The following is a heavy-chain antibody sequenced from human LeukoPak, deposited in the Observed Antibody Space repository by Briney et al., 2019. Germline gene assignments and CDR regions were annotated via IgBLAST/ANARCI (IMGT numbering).Heavy chain of an antibody. V-gene: IGHV3-30*02. D-gene: IGHD3-3*01. CDR1: GFTFNNYA. Sequence: GGSLRLSCVASGFTFNNYAMHWVRQAPGKGLEWVAFIRYDGSNKYYADSVKGRFTISRDNSKNTLYLQMNSLRAEDTAVYYCAKVPSIFGEAFDIWGQGTMVTVSS. CDR2: IRYDGSNK. J-gene: IGHJ3*02. CDR3: AKVPSIFGEAFDI.